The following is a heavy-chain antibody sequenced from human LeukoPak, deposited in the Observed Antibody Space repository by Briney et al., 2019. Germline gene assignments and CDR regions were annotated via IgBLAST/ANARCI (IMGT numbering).Heavy chain of an antibody. CDR2: INGDGIST. CDR3: ARDGRVDY. Sequence: GGPLRLSCAASGFTFSSYWMHWVRQAPGKGLVWVARINGDGISTAYADSVKGRFTISRDNARNTVYLQMISLRGEDTAVYYCARDGRVDYWGQGTLVTVSS. CDR1: GFTFSSYW. V-gene: IGHV3-74*01. J-gene: IGHJ4*02.